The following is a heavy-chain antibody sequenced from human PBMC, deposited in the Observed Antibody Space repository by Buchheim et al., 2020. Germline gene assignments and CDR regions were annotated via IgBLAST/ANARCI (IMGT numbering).Heavy chain of an antibody. CDR2: IYYGGST. J-gene: IGHJ4*02. Sequence: QLQLQESGPGLVKPSETLSLTCTVSGLSISSRNYYWGWIRQPPGKGLEWIGTIYYGGSTYYNPSLKSRVTISVDTSKNRFSLKLSSVTAADTAVYYCARHRPVAGTLGLLADFDYWGQGAL. CDR3: ARHRPVAGTLGLLADFDY. CDR1: GLSISSRNYY. D-gene: IGHD6-19*01. V-gene: IGHV4-39*01.